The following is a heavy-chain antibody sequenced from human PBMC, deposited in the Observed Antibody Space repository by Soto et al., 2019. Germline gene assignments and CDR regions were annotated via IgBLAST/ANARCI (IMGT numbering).Heavy chain of an antibody. CDR1: GFTFSSYA. Sequence: HPGGSLRLSCAASGFTFSSYAMSWVRQAPGKGLEWVSAISGSGGSTYYADSVKGRFTISRDNSKNTLYLQMNSLRAEDTAVYYCAKRENERLSGYETPFDYWGQGTLVTVSS. CDR3: AKRENERLSGYETPFDY. J-gene: IGHJ4*02. D-gene: IGHD5-12*01. V-gene: IGHV3-23*01. CDR2: ISGSGGST.